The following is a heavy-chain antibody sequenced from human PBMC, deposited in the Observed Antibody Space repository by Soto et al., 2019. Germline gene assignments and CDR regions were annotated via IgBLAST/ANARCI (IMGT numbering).Heavy chain of an antibody. CDR2: IKQDGSEK. Sequence: EVQLVESGGGLVQPGGSLRLSCAASGFTLNNHWMSWVRQAPGKGLEWVANIKQDGSEKYYVDSVKGRFTISRDNAKNSLYLQMKSLRAEDTAVYYCARLGCSGATCAGRYFHHWGQGALVTVSS. CDR3: ARLGCSGATCAGRYFHH. CDR1: GFTLNNHW. D-gene: IGHD2-15*01. V-gene: IGHV3-7*04. J-gene: IGHJ1*01.